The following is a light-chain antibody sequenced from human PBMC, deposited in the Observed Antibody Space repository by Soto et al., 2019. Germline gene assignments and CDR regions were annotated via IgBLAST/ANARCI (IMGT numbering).Light chain of an antibody. V-gene: IGLV2-14*01. CDR1: SSDIGGYNY. CDR3: SSYSSSSPVV. J-gene: IGLJ2*01. Sequence: QSVLTQPPSASGSPGQSVTISCTGTSSDIGGYNYVSWYQQHPGKAPKLIIYEVSDRPSGVSNRFSGSKSGNTASLTISGLQAEDEADYYCSSYSSSSPVVFGGGTKLTVL. CDR2: EVS.